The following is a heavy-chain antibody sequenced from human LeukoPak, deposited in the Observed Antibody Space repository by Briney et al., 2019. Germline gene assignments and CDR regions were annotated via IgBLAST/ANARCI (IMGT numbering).Heavy chain of an antibody. J-gene: IGHJ4*02. CDR2: ISSSSSYI. V-gene: IGHV3-21*01. D-gene: IGHD6-13*01. CDR1: GFTFSNHN. CDR3: AASPGIAAAGTG. Sequence: GGSLRLSCEASGFTFSNHNMNWVRQAPGKGLEWVSSISSSSSYIYYADSVKGRFTISRDNAKNSLYLQMNSLRAEDTAVYYCAASPGIAAAGTGGGQGTLVTVSS.